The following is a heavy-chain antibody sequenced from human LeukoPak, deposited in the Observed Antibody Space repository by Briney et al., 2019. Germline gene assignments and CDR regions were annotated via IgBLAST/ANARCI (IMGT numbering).Heavy chain of an antibody. D-gene: IGHD2/OR15-2a*01. Sequence: PGGSLRLSCAASGFTFSDYYMSWIRQAPGKGLEWVSYISSSGSTIYYADSVKGRFTISGDNAKNSLYLQMNSLRAEDTAVYYCASMEGYSFAIDIWGQGTMVTVSS. V-gene: IGHV3-11*01. CDR1: GFTFSDYY. CDR2: ISSSGSTI. CDR3: ASMEGYSFAIDI. J-gene: IGHJ3*02.